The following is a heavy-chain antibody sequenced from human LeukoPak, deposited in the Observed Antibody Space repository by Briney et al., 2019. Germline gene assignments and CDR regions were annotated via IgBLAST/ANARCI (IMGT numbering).Heavy chain of an antibody. D-gene: IGHD6-19*01. Sequence: GGSLRLSCAASGFTFSRYSMNWVRQAPGKGLEWVAFIRYDGSNKYYADSVKGRFTISRDNSKNTLYLQMNSLRAEDTAVYYCAKRGIAVADYWGQGTLVTVSS. CDR3: AKRGIAVADY. J-gene: IGHJ4*02. CDR2: IRYDGSNK. CDR1: GFTFSRYS. V-gene: IGHV3-30*02.